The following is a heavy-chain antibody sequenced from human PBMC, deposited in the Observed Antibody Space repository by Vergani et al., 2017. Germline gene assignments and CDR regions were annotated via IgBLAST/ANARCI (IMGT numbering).Heavy chain of an antibody. CDR2: IKQDGSEK. Sequence: EVQLVESGGGLVQPGGSLRLSCAASGFTFSSYWMSWVRQAPGKGLEWVANIKQDGSEKYYVDSVKGRFTISRDNAKNSLYLQMNSLRAEDTAVYYCASLNPRXWNGYSYYYYYMDVWDKGTTVIVSS. CDR3: ASLNPRXWNGYSYYYYYMDV. J-gene: IGHJ6*03. D-gene: IGHD3-3*01. V-gene: IGHV3-7*01. CDR1: GFTFSSYW.